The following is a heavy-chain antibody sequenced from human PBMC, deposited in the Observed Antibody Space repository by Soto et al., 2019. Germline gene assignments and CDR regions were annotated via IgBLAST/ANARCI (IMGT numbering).Heavy chain of an antibody. Sequence: ASVKVSCKASGYTFTSYDINWVRQATGQGLEWMGWMNPNSGNTGYAQKFQGRVTMTRNTSISTAYMELSSLRSEDTAVYYCARASDSSSWPNPYYYYYYMDVWGKGTTVTVSS. D-gene: IGHD6-13*01. J-gene: IGHJ6*03. V-gene: IGHV1-8*01. CDR3: ARASDSSSWPNPYYYYYYMDV. CDR1: GYTFTSYD. CDR2: MNPNSGNT.